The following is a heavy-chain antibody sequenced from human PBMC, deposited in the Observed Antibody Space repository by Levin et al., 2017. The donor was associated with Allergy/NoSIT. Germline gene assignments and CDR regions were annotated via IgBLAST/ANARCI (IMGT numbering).Heavy chain of an antibody. Sequence: GESLKISCAASGFTFSSYDMHWVRQATGKGLEWVSAIGTAGDTYYPGSVKGRFTISRENAKNSLYLPMNSLRAGDTAVYYCARGGSGGYTFYFDYWGQGTLVTVSS. CDR2: IGTAGDT. D-gene: IGHD3-10*01. J-gene: IGHJ4*02. V-gene: IGHV3-13*04. CDR1: GFTFSSYD. CDR3: ARGGSGGYTFYFDY.